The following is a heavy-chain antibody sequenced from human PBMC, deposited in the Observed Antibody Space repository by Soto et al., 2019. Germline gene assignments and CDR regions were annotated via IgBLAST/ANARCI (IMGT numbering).Heavy chain of an antibody. CDR1: GFTFSSYP. CDR2: ISYDGSNK. J-gene: IGHJ4*02. Sequence: GGSLNLYCAASGFTFSSYPMQWVRQAPGKGLEWVAVISYDGSNKYYADSVKGRFTSSSHNSKNTLYLQMNSVRAEDMVVYYCATDISGSYYSHVDYWGQGALVTVSS. V-gene: IGHV3-30*04. CDR3: ATDISGSYYSHVDY. D-gene: IGHD1-26*01.